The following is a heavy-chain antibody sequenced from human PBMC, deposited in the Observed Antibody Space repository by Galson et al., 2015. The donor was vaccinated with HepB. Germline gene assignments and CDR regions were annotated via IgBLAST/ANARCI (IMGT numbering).Heavy chain of an antibody. CDR3: AKDCRTSCRFDL. J-gene: IGHJ4*02. D-gene: IGHD2-2*01. CDR1: GLTFNNYA. CDR2: ISTGGHQT. Sequence: SLRLSCAASGLTFNNYAMSWVRQAPGKGLEWVSTISTGGHQTYYATSVEGRFTISRDNSKDTSFLQMNSLRAEDTALYFCAKDCRTSCRFDLWGQRTLVTVSS. V-gene: IGHV3-23*01.